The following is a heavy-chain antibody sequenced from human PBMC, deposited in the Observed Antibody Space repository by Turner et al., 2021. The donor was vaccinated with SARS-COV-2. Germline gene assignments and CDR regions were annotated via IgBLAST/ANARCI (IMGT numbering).Heavy chain of an antibody. CDR1: GFTFSSYW. D-gene: IGHD3-10*01. J-gene: IGHJ4*02. V-gene: IGHV3-74*01. CDR2: INSDGSRI. Sequence: EVQLVESGGGLVQPGGSLRLSCAASGFTFSSYWMHWVRQAPGKGLVWVSRINSDGSRINYADSVKGRFTTSRDNAKNTLYVQMNSLRADDTAVYYCAREYGSGSYYNWGRGTLVTVSS. CDR3: AREYGSGSYYN.